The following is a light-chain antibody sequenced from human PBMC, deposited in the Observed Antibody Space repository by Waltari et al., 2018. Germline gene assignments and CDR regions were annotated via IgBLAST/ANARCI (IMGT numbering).Light chain of an antibody. CDR1: QAISTF. CDR3: QQLNSFPVT. J-gene: IGKJ4*01. CDR2: GAS. V-gene: IGKV1-9*01. Sequence: IQLTQSPSSLSASVVDRVTITCRASQAISTFLAWYQQQPGKAPKLLIYGASTLQSGVPSRFSGSGSGTDFTLTISSLQPEDFATYYCQQLNSFPVTFGGGTKVEV.